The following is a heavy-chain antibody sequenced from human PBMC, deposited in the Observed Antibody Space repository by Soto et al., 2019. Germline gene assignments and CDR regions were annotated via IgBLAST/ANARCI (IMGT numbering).Heavy chain of an antibody. D-gene: IGHD3-22*01. CDR3: ARVVVVAATTPYYDSSGYHYPIDY. J-gene: IGHJ4*02. CDR1: GGSISSGGYY. V-gene: IGHV4-31*03. CDR2: IYYSGST. Sequence: SETLSLTCTVSGGSISSGGYYWSWIRQHPGKGLEWIGYIYYSGSTYYNPSLKSRVTISVDTSKNQFSLKLSSVTAADTAVYYCARVVVVAATTPYYDSSGYHYPIDYWGQGTLVTVSS.